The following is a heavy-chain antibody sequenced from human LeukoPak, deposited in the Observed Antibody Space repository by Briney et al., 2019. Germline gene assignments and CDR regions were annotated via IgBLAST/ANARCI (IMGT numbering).Heavy chain of an antibody. J-gene: IGHJ6*02. CDR1: GFTFSSYS. CDR2: ISSSSSYI. D-gene: IGHD6-13*01. Sequence: PGGSLRLSCAASGFTFSSYSMNWVRQAPGKGLEWVSSISSSSSYIYYADSVKGRFTIFRDNAKNSLYLQMNSLRAEDTAVYYCAREMGQQLVMVYYYGMDVWGQGTTVTVSS. CDR3: AREMGQQLVMVYYYGMDV. V-gene: IGHV3-21*01.